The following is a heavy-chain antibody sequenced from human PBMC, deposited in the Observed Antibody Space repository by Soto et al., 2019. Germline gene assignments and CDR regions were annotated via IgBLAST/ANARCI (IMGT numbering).Heavy chain of an antibody. CDR3: ATDDSSGYYYATAPI. J-gene: IGHJ3*02. D-gene: IGHD3-22*01. V-gene: IGHV3-30*03. CDR2: ISYDGSNK. Sequence: PGGSLRLSCAASGFTFSSYGMHWVRQAPGKGLEWVAVISYDGSNKYYADSVKGRFTISRDNSKNTLYLQMNSLRAEDTAVYCCATDDSSGYYYATAPIWGQGTMVTVS. CDR1: GFTFSSYG.